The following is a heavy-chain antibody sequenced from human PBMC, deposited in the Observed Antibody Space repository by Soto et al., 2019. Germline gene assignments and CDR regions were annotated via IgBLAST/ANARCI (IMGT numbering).Heavy chain of an antibody. J-gene: IGHJ4*02. Sequence: GGSLRLSCSASGFVFGDYAVTWVRQAPGKGLEWVGVVRSETYGGSTEYAASVKGRFRISRDDSESIAYLQMTSLKTEDTAVYYCTRGRATSGWYADYWGKGILVTVSS. V-gene: IGHV3-49*04. CDR3: TRGRATSGWYADY. D-gene: IGHD6-13*01. CDR2: VRSETYGGST. CDR1: GFVFGDYA.